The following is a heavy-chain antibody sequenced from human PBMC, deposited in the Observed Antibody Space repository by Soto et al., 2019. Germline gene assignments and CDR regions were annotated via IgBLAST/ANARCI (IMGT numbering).Heavy chain of an antibody. J-gene: IGHJ4*02. Sequence: ETLSLTCTVSGGSISSSSYYWGWIRQPPGKGLEWVSAISGSGGSTYYADSVKGRFTISRDNSKNTLYLQMNSLRAEDTAVYYCAKDWTKGGYMHTYFASRGQGALVPGSS. V-gene: IGHV3-23*01. D-gene: IGHD5-12*01. CDR2: ISGSGGST. CDR1: GGSISSSSYY. CDR3: AKDWTKGGYMHTYFAS.